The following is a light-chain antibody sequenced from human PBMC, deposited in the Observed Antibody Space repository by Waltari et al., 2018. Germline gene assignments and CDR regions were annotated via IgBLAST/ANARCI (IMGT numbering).Light chain of an antibody. Sequence: DIQMTQSPSSLSASVGDRVTITCQASQGISNWLAWYQQKPGKAPKLLIYAASSLQSGVPSRVSGSGSGTEFTRTISSLQPEDFATYYCQQHNSYPPTFGQGTKVEIK. V-gene: IGKV1-12*01. CDR1: QGISNW. CDR2: AAS. J-gene: IGKJ1*01. CDR3: QQHNSYPPT.